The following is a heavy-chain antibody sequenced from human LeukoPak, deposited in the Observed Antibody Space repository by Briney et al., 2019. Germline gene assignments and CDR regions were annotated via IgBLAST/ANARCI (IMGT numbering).Heavy chain of an antibody. J-gene: IGHJ4*02. CDR1: GFTFSSYG. CDR3: AKDGPTYYYDSSGYPRWYYFDY. D-gene: IGHD3-22*01. V-gene: IGHV3-30*02. CDR2: IRYDGSNK. Sequence: GGSLRLSCAASGFTFSSYGMHWVRQAPGKGLEWAAFIRYDGSNKYYADSVKGRFTISRDNSKNTLYLQMNSLRAEDTAVYYCAKDGPTYYYDSSGYPRWYYFDYWGQGTLVTVSS.